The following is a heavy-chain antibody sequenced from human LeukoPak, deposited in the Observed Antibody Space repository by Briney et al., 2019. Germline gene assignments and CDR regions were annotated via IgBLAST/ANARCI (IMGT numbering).Heavy chain of an antibody. D-gene: IGHD5-12*01. CDR3: ARVGAIVARLPHFDY. CDR2: ISSSSSYI. CDR1: GFSFSSYA. V-gene: IGHV3-21*01. Sequence: PGGSLRLSCAASGFSFSSYAMHWVRQAPGKGLEWVSSISSSSSYIYYADSVKGRFTISRDNAKNSLYLQMNSLRAEDTAVYYCARVGAIVARLPHFDYWGQGTLVTVSS. J-gene: IGHJ4*02.